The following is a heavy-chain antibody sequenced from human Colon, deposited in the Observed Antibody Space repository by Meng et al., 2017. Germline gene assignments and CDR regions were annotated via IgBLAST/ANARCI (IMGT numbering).Heavy chain of an antibody. CDR3: ARNWVGGGLLFDH. J-gene: IGHJ4*02. D-gene: IGHD3-16*01. CDR1: GGSISNLY. Sequence: QVQLQPWGAGLLKPSETLSLTCAVSGGSISNLYYSWIRQPPGKGLEWVGYIYSGGHINYNPSLKSRATISIDISKNQLSLNLTSVTADDTAVYYCARNWVGGGLLFDHWGQGTLVTVSS. V-gene: IGHV4-34*11. CDR2: IYSGGHI.